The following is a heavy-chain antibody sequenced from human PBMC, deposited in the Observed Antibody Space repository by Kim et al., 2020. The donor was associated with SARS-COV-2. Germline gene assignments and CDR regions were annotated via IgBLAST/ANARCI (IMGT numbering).Heavy chain of an antibody. Sequence: GGSLRLSCSASGFTFSSYAMHWVRQAPVKGLECVAIISYYGSSKYYADSVKGRFSISRDNSKNTLYLQMNSLRTGDTGVYYCSRSQGPRGFSVFDYW. J-gene: IGHJ4*01. CDR1: GFTFSSYA. CDR2: ISYYGSSK. CDR3: SRSQGPRGFSVFDY. D-gene: IGHD2-15*01. V-gene: IGHV3-30*04.